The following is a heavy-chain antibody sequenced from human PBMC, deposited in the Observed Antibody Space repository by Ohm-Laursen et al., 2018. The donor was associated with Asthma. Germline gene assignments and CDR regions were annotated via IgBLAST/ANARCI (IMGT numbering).Heavy chain of an antibody. V-gene: IGHV1-69*13. Sequence: SVKVSCKASGGTFSSYAISWVRQAPGQGLEWMGGIIPIFGTANYAQKFQGRVTITADESTSTAYMELSSLRSEDTAVYYCAREDGGSYTFDYWGQGTLVTVSS. D-gene: IGHD1-26*01. J-gene: IGHJ4*02. CDR3: AREDGGSYTFDY. CDR1: GGTFSSYA. CDR2: IIPIFGTA.